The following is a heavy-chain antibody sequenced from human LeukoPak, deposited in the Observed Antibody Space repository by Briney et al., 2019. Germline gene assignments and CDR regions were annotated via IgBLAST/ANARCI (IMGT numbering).Heavy chain of an antibody. D-gene: IGHD3-22*01. Sequence: SETLSLTCTVSGGSISSSSYYWGWIRQPPGKGLEWIGSIYYSGSIYYNPSLKSRVTISVDTSKNQFSLKLSSVTAADTAVYYCARQMITSYYYDSSGSRAFDIWGQGTTVTVSS. J-gene: IGHJ3*02. CDR2: IYYSGSI. CDR3: ARQMITSYYYDSSGSRAFDI. CDR1: GGSISSSSYY. V-gene: IGHV4-39*01.